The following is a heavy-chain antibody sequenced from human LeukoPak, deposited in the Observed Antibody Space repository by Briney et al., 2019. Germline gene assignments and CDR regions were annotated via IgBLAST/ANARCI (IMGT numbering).Heavy chain of an antibody. CDR3: ARGNRLYSSTWSSLAFDI. J-gene: IGHJ3*02. D-gene: IGHD6-13*01. CDR2: TNPRTGHS. CDR1: GYTLINYD. V-gene: IGHV1-8*01. Sequence: ASVKVSCKASGYTLINYDINWVRQATGQGLEWMGWTNPRTGHSGYAQNFQGRVTMTRNTSISTVYMELSSLISDDTAVYFCARGNRLYSSTWSSLAFDIWGQGTMVTVSS.